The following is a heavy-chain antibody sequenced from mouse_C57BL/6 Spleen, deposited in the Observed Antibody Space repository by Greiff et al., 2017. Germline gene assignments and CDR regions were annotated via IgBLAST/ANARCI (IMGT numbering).Heavy chain of an antibody. D-gene: IGHD1-1*02. CDR3: ARQGGSYNAIED. V-gene: IGHV2-6-1*01. J-gene: IGHJ4*01. Sequence: QVQLKESGPGLVAPSQSLSITCTVSGFSLTSYGVHWVRQPPGKGLEWLVVIWSDGSTTYNSALNSRLSISKDNSKSQVFLKMNSHQTDDTAMDNCARQGGSYNAIEDWGQGTSVTVSS. CDR2: IWSDGST. CDR1: GFSLTSYG.